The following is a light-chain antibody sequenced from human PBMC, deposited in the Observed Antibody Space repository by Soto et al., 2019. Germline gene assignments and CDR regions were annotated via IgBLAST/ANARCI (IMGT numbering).Light chain of an antibody. CDR3: SAHGGTNPYV. CDR1: ASDIGGYSF. Sequence: QSALTQPPSASGSPGQSVAISCTGTASDIGGYSFVSWYQQHPGKAPKLLIYDVNKRPSGVPDRFSGSKSCNTASLTVSGLQAEDEAEYYCSAHGGTNPYVFGTGTKVTVL. CDR2: DVN. J-gene: IGLJ1*01. V-gene: IGLV2-8*01.